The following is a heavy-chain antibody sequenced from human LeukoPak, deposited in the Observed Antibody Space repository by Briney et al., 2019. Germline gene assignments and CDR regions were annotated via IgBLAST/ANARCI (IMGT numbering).Heavy chain of an antibody. Sequence: GGSLRLSCAASGFTFSSYAMSWVRQAPGKGLEWVSVVSGTGGRTYYADSVKGRFTISRDNSKNTLYLQMNSLRAEDTALYYCVKASSSSPQYNWFDAWGQGTLVTVSS. CDR2: VSGTGGRT. CDR3: VKASSSSPQYNWFDA. V-gene: IGHV3-23*01. CDR1: GFTFSSYA. J-gene: IGHJ5*02. D-gene: IGHD6-6*01.